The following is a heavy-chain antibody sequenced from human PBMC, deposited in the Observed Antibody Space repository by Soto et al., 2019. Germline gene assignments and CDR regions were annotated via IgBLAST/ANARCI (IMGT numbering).Heavy chain of an antibody. CDR3: ASDQGSKTVYYFYYLDG. J-gene: IGHJ6*03. V-gene: IGHV1-69*02. CDR1: GGTFSSYT. Sequence: QVQRVQSGAEVKKPGSSVKVSCKASGGTFSSYTSSWVRQAPGQGLELMGRIIPILGIANYAQKFQGRVTITADKYTITAYMELSSLRSEDTAVYYCASDQGSKTVYYFYYLDGWGKGATVTVSS. D-gene: IGHD4-4*01. CDR2: IIPILGIA.